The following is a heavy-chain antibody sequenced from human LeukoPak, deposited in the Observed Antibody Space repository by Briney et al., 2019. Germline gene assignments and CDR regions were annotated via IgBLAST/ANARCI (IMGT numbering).Heavy chain of an antibody. CDR3: ARDSCSSTSCYYYGMDV. J-gene: IGHJ6*02. V-gene: IGHV3-21*01. CDR2: ISSSSSYI. Sequence: PGGSLRLSCAASGFTFSSYSMNWVRQAPGKGLEWVSSISSSSSYIYYADSAKGRFTISRDNAKNSPYLQMNSLRAEDTAVYYCARDSCSSTSCYYYGMDVWGQGTTVTVSS. CDR1: GFTFSSYS. D-gene: IGHD2-2*01.